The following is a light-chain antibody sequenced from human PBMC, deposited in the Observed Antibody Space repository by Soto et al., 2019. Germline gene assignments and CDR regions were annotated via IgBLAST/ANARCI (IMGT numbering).Light chain of an antibody. CDR3: VAWDDSLSGGV. J-gene: IGLJ3*02. CDR2: YSN. CDR1: NSNIGSNT. V-gene: IGLV1-44*01. Sequence: QSVLTQPSSASGTPGQTVTLSCSGSNSNIGSNTANWLQHFPGTAPNVLIYYSNRRPSGVHDRFSGSRSGTSYSLTISGLQADDEADYYCVAWDDSLSGGVFGGGTKLTVL.